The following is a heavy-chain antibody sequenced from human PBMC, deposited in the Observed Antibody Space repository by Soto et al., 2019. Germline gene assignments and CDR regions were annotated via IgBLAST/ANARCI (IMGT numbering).Heavy chain of an antibody. Sequence: SETLSLTCTVSGGSISSGGYYWSWIRQHPGKGLEWIGYIYYSGSTYYNPSLKSRVTISVDTSKNQFSLKLSSVTAADTAVYYCARVPGYYYDRYFDYWXQGTLVTVSS. V-gene: IGHV4-31*03. CDR1: GGSISSGGYY. CDR2: IYYSGST. CDR3: ARVPGYYYDRYFDY. D-gene: IGHD3-22*01. J-gene: IGHJ4*02.